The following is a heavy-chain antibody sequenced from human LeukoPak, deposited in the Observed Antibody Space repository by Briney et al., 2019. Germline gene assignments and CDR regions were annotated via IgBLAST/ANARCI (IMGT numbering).Heavy chain of an antibody. D-gene: IGHD5-24*01. V-gene: IGHV1-2*02. J-gene: IGHJ4*02. CDR2: INPNSGGT. Sequence: ASVKVSCKASGYTFTGYYMHWVRQAPGQGLEWMGWINPNSGGTNYAQKFQGRVTMTRDMSTSTVYMELSSLRSEDTAVYYCARAFFLGGYNLGYWGQGTLVTVSS. CDR3: ARAFFLGGYNLGY. CDR1: GYTFTGYY.